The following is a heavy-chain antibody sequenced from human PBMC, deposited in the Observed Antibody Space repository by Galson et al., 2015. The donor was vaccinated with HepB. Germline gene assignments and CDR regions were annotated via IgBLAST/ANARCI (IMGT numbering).Heavy chain of an antibody. D-gene: IGHD1-26*01. CDR1: GFTFSSYG. CDR2: ISYDGSNK. CDR3: AKPPPPQWELKYYFDY. V-gene: IGHV3-30*18. J-gene: IGHJ4*02. Sequence: SLRLSCAASGFTFSSYGMHWVRQAPGKGLEWVAVISYDGSNKYYADSVKGRFTISRDNSKNTLYLQMNSLRAEDTAVYYCAKPPPPQWELKYYFDYWGQGTLITVSS.